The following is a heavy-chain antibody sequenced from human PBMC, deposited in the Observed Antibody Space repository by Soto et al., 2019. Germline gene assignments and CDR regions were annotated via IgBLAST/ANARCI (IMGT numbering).Heavy chain of an antibody. CDR1: GGSISSSNW. V-gene: IGHV4-4*02. D-gene: IGHD2-2*02. CDR2: IYHSGST. CDR3: ARSPSAAIGGGWFDP. J-gene: IGHJ5*02. Sequence: PSETLSLTCAVSGGSISSSNWWSWVRQPPGKGLEWIGSIYHSGSTYYNPSLKSRVTISVDTSKNQFSLKLSSVTAADTAVYYCARSPSAAIGGGWFDPWGQGTLVTVSS.